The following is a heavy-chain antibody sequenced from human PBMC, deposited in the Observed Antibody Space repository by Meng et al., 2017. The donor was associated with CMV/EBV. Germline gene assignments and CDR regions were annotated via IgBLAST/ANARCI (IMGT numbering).Heavy chain of an antibody. CDR3: AKDLRQSHYFDY. CDR2: IRYDGSNK. V-gene: IGHV3-30*02. J-gene: IGHJ4*02. Sequence: GGSLRLSCAASGFTFSSYGIHWVRQAPGKGLEWVAFIRYDGSNKYYADSVKGRFTISRDNSKNTLYLQMNSLRAEDTAVYYCAKDLRQSHYFDYWGQGTLVTVSS. CDR1: GFTFSSYG.